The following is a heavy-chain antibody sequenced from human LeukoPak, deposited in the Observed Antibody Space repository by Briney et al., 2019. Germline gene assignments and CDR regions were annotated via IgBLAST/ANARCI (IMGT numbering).Heavy chain of an antibody. CDR1: GGSISSSSYY. D-gene: IGHD7-27*01. CDR3: ASNTGTVFDY. J-gene: IGHJ4*02. V-gene: IGHV4-39*07. Sequence: SETLSLTCTVSGGSISSSSYYWGWIRQPPGKGLEWIGSIYHSGSTYYNPSLKSRVTIAVETSKHQFSLDLTSVTAADTAVYYCASNTGTVFDYWGQGALVTVSS. CDR2: IYHSGST.